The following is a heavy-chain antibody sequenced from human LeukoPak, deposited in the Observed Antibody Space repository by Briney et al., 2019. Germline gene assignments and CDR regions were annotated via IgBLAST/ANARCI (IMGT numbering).Heavy chain of an antibody. CDR3: ARDGSLYYDFWSGYSRSGYYYYYYMDV. CDR1: GGSISSSSYY. D-gene: IGHD3-3*01. CDR2: IYYSGST. J-gene: IGHJ6*03. V-gene: IGHV4-39*07. Sequence: PSETLSLTCTVSGGSISSSSYYWGWIRQPPGKGLEWIGSIYYSGSTYYNPSPKSRVTISVDTSKNQFSLKLSSVTAADTAVYYCARDGSLYYDFWSGYSRSGYYYYYYMDVWGKGTTVTVSS.